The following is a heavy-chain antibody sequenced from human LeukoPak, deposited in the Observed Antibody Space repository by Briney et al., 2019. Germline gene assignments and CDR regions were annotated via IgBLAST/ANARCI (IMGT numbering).Heavy chain of an antibody. J-gene: IGHJ6*02. CDR2: IKQDGSEK. CDR3: ARDLRYYYYGMDV. Sequence: GGSLRLSCAVSGFSVSGYWMTWVRQAPGKGLEWVANIKQDGSEKNYVDSVKGRFTISRDNAKNSLYLQMNSLRAEDTAVYYCARDLRYYYYGMDVWGQGTTVTVSS. V-gene: IGHV3-7*01. CDR1: GFSVSGYW.